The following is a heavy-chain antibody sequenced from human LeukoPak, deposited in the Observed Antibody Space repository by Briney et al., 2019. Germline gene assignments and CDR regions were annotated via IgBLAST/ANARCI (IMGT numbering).Heavy chain of an antibody. J-gene: IGHJ4*02. CDR1: GFTFSNYW. Sequence: GGSLRLSCAASGFTFSNYWMHWVRQAPGKGLVWVSRIDNGGSDTRHADSVKGRFTISRDNSKNTLYLQMNSLRAEDTAVYYCAKVRIGQQPDYWGQGTLVTVSS. CDR3: AKVRIGQQPDY. D-gene: IGHD6-13*01. V-gene: IGHV3-74*01. CDR2: IDNGGSDT.